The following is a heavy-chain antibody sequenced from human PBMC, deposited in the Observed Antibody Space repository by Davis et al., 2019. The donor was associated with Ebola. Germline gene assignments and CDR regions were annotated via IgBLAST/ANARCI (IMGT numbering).Heavy chain of an antibody. Sequence: HPSETLSLTCTVSGGSISSYYWSWIRQPAGKGLKWIGRIYTSGSTNYNPSLKSRVTMSVDTSKNQFSLKLSSVTAADTAVYYCARERTFGVVIIRYYFDYWGQGTLVTVSS. D-gene: IGHD3-3*01. V-gene: IGHV4-4*07. CDR2: IYTSGST. CDR1: GGSISSYY. J-gene: IGHJ4*02. CDR3: ARERTFGVVIIRYYFDY.